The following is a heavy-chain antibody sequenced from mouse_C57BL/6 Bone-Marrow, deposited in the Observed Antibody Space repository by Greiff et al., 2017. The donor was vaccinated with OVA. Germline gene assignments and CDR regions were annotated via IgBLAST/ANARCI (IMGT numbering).Heavy chain of an antibody. CDR1: GFTFSSYA. V-gene: IGHV5-4*01. J-gene: IGHJ1*03. CDR3: SNWSWYFDV. Sequence: EVQLVESGGGLVKPGGSLKLSCAASGFTFSSYAMSWVRQTPEKRLEWVATISDGGSYTYYPDNVKGRFTISRDNAKNNLYLQMSHLKSEDTAMYYCSNWSWYFDVWGTGTTVTVSS. CDR2: ISDGGSYT. D-gene: IGHD4-1*02.